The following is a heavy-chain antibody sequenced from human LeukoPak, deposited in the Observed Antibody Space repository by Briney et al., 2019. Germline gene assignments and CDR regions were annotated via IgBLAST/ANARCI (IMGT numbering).Heavy chain of an antibody. CDR1: GFTFRSYS. CDR3: ARRRDGYIPPDY. Sequence: GGSLRLSCAASGFTFRSYSMNWVRQAPGKGLEWVSFISSGSNYIYYADSVKGRFTISRDNAKNSLYLQMNSLRAEDTAVYYCARRRDGYIPPDYWGQGTLVTVTS. D-gene: IGHD5-24*01. CDR2: ISSGSNYI. J-gene: IGHJ4*02. V-gene: IGHV3-21*01.